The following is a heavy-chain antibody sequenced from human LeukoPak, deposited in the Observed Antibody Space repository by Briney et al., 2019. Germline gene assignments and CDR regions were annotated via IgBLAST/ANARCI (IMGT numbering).Heavy chain of an antibody. J-gene: IGHJ4*02. CDR3: ARGYYYDSSGYPIVRGTVFDY. D-gene: IGHD3-22*01. CDR2: INHSGST. V-gene: IGHV4-34*01. CDR1: GGSLSGYY. Sequence: SSETLCLTCAVYGGSLSGYYWSWIRQPPGKGLEWIGEINHSGSTNYNPSLKSRVTISVDTSKNQFSLKLSSVTAADTAVYHCARGYYYDSSGYPIVRGTVFDYWGQGTLVTVSS.